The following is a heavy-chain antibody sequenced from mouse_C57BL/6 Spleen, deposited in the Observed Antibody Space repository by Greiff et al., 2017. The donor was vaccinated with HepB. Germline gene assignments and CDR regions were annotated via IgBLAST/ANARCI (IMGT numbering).Heavy chain of an antibody. CDR2: IYPSDSET. CDR1: GYTFTSYW. CDR3: ATIYYYGSGSAWFAY. Sequence: QVQLQQPGAELVRPGSSVKLSCKASGYTFTSYWMDWVKQTPGQGLEWIGNIYPSDSETHYNQKFTDKATLTVDKSSRTAYMQLSSLTSEDSAVYYCATIYYYGSGSAWFAYWGQGTLVTVSA. J-gene: IGHJ3*01. D-gene: IGHD1-1*01. V-gene: IGHV1-61*01.